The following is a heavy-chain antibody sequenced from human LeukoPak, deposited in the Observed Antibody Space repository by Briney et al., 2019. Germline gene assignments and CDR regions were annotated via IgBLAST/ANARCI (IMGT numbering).Heavy chain of an antibody. Sequence: ASVKVSCKASGYTFTSYYMHWVRQAPGQGLKWMGIINPSGGSTNYAQKFQGRVTMTRDTSTSTVYMELSSLKSEDTAVYYCAREDTAMVNVDYWGQGTLVTVSS. CDR2: INPSGGST. J-gene: IGHJ4*02. V-gene: IGHV1-46*01. D-gene: IGHD5-18*01. CDR3: AREDTAMVNVDY. CDR1: GYTFTSYY.